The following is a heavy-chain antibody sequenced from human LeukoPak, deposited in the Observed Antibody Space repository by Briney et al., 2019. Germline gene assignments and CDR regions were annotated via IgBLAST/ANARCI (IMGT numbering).Heavy chain of an antibody. J-gene: IGHJ4*02. Sequence: PGGSLRLSCAASGFTFDDYAMHWVRQAPGKGLEWVSLISGDGGSTYYADSVKGRFTISRDNSKNSLYLQMNSLRTEDTALYYCLKEDWSGIDHWAQGTLVRVSS. CDR2: ISGDGGST. CDR3: LKEDWSGIDH. V-gene: IGHV3-43*02. CDR1: GFTFDDYA. D-gene: IGHD3-3*01.